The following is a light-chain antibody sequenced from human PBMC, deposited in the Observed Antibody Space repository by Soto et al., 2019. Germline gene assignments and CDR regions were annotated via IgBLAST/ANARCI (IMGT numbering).Light chain of an antibody. J-gene: IGKJ4*01. Sequence: DIVMTQSPDSLAVSLGERATINCKSSQSVLYRSNNKNHLAWYQQKPGQTPKLVIYWASTREFGVPARFIGSGSGTDFTLTISSLQTDDVAVYYCYQYFSTPLTFGGGTKVEIK. CDR3: YQYFSTPLT. CDR1: QSVLYRSNNKNH. V-gene: IGKV4-1*01. CDR2: WAS.